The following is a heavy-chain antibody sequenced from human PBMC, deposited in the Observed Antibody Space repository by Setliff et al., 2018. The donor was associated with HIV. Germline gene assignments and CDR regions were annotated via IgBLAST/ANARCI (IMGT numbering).Heavy chain of an antibody. CDR3: ARGEGSGWDTVEENYYNLDV. J-gene: IGHJ6*02. CDR1: GGTFSASG. V-gene: IGHV1-69*13. D-gene: IGHD6-19*01. Sequence: SVKVSCKASGGTFSASGFSWVRQDPGQGLEWMGGIIPAFGTADYAQKFQGRVTITADASTSTAYMELISLRSEDTAVYYCARGEGSGWDTVEENYYNLDVWGPGTTVTVSS. CDR2: IIPAFGTA.